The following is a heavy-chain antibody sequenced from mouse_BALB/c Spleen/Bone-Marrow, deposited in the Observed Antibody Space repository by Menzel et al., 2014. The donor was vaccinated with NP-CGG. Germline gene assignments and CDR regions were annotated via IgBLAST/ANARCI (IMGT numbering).Heavy chain of an antibody. Sequence: QVQLQQPGAELVKPGTSVKLSCKASGYNFTSYWINWVKLRPGQGLEWIGDIYPGNGSTNYNEKFKSKATLTVDTSSSTAYMQLSSLASEDSALYYCARGAWANWDYFDYWGQGTTLTVSS. J-gene: IGHJ2*01. V-gene: IGHV1-55*01. CDR3: ARGAWANWDYFDY. CDR1: GYNFTSYW. D-gene: IGHD4-1*01. CDR2: IYPGNGST.